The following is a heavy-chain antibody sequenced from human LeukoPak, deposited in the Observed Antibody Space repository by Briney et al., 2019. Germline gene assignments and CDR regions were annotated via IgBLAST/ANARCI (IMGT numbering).Heavy chain of an antibody. J-gene: IGHJ5*02. D-gene: IGHD5-18*01. CDR2: ISYDGSNK. CDR1: GFTVSSNY. CDR3: ASLGVYSYGYSSWFDP. V-gene: IGHV3-30-3*01. Sequence: PGGSLRLSCAASGFTVSSNYMSWVRQAPGKGLEWVAVISYDGSNKYYADSVKGRFTISRDNSKNTLYLQMNSLRAEDTAVYYCASLGVYSYGYSSWFDPWGQGTLVTVSS.